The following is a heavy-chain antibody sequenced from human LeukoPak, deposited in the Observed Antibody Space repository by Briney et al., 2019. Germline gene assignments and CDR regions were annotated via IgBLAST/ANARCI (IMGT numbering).Heavy chain of an antibody. V-gene: IGHV1-46*01. CDR1: GYTFTSYY. J-gene: IGHJ3*02. CDR3: ARGIVWRLFDVLDI. D-gene: IGHD3-16*01. CDR2: INPSGGST. Sequence: ASVKVSCKASGYTFTSYYMHWVRQAPGQGLEWMGIINPSGGSTSYAQKFQGRVTMTRDTSISTAYMELSRLRSDDTAVYYCARGIVWRLFDVLDIGGKGKMVTVSS.